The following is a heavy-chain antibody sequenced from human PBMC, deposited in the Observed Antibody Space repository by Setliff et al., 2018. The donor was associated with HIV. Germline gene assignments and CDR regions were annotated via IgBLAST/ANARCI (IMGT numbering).Heavy chain of an antibody. CDR2: VRFDGDYE. V-gene: IGHV3-30*02. J-gene: IGHJ6*03. CDR1: GFTFSSYG. CDR3: VRGPSGSLRRDDFVHYMDF. D-gene: IGHD5-12*01. Sequence: PGGSLRLSCAASGFTFSSYGMYWVRQSPGKGPEWMAFVRFDGDYEYYAESVKGRFTVSRDNSKNTLYLDMNSLTEADTATYHCVRGPSGSLRRDDFVHYMDFWGPGTTVTVSS.